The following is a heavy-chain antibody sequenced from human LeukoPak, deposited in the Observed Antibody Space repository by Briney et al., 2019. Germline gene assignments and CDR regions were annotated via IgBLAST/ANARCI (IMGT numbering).Heavy chain of an antibody. CDR1: RFTFSSYA. J-gene: IGHJ5*02. CDR3: ARVLAAAGTTSNWFDP. CDR2: ISGSGGVT. V-gene: IGHV3-23*01. D-gene: IGHD6-13*01. Sequence: GGSLRLSCAASRFTFSSYAMSWVRQAPGKGLEWVSAISGSGGVTYYADSVKGRFTISRDNSNNTLYLQMNSLRAEDTAVYYCARVLAAAGTTSNWFDPWGQGTLVTVSS.